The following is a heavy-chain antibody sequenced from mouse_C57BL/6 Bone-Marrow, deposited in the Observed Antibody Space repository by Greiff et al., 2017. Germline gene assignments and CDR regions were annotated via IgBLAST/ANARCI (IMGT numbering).Heavy chain of an antibody. CDR1: GYTFTSYG. Sequence: QVQLQQSGAELARPGASVKLSCKASGYTFTSYGISWVKQRTGQGLEWIGEIYPRSGNTYYNEKFKGKATLTAAKSSSTAYMELRSLTSEDSAVYFCARRYYGSPYYFDYWGQGTTLTVSS. J-gene: IGHJ2*01. V-gene: IGHV1-81*01. D-gene: IGHD1-1*01. CDR2: IYPRSGNT. CDR3: ARRYYGSPYYFDY.